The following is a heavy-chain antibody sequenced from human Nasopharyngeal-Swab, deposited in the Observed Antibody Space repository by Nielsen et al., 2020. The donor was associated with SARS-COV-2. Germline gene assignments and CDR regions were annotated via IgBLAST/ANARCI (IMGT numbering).Heavy chain of an antibody. J-gene: IGHJ4*02. CDR2: INTNTGNP. D-gene: IGHD3-16*01. V-gene: IGHV7-4-1*02. Sequence: WVRQAPGQGLEWMGWINTNTGNPTYAQGFTGRFVFSLDTSVSTAYLQISSLKAEDTAVYYCARDLGEGDYDYVWGSYTPKHGFLDYWGQGTLVTVSS. CDR3: ARDLGEGDYDYVWGSYTPKHGFLDY.